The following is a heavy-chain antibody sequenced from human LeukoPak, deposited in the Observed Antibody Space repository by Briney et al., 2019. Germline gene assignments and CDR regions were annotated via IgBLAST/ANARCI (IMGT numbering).Heavy chain of an antibody. D-gene: IGHD2-15*01. CDR3: ARLGEDLAVGVAGYWFDP. CDR2: IYPDDSNT. CDR1: GYSFPTFW. Sequence: RGESLQISCKASGYSFPTFWIAWVRQVPGKGLEWMGIIYPDDSNTRYSPSFQGQVTFSADKSISTAYLQWSSLKASDTAMYYCARLGEDLAVGVAGYWFDPWGQGTLVTVSS. J-gene: IGHJ5*02. V-gene: IGHV5-51*01.